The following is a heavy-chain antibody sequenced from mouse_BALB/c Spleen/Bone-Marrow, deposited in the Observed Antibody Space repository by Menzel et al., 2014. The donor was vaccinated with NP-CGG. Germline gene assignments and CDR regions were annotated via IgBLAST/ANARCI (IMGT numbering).Heavy chain of an antibody. CDR1: GYTFTSYW. CDR3: TRGYYGSSYDY. J-gene: IGHJ2*01. Sequence: QVQLQQSGAELVRPGASVKLSCKASGYTFTSYWINWVKQRPGQGLEWIGNIYPSDSYTNYNQKFKDKATLIVDKSSSTAYMQLSSPTSEDSAVYYCTRGYYGSSYDYWGQGTTLTVSS. CDR2: IYPSDSYT. D-gene: IGHD1-1*01. V-gene: IGHV1-69*02.